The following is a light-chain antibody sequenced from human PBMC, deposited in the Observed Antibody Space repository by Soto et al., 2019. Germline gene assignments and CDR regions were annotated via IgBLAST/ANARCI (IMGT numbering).Light chain of an antibody. V-gene: IGKV3-11*01. CDR3: QHRFNWPLT. CDR1: ESISTY. J-gene: IGKJ4*01. Sequence: EIVLTQSPATLSLSPGERATLSCRASESISTYLAWYQQKPGQAPRLLIYDASNRATGIPARFSGSGSGTDFTLTISSLEPEYFAVYYCQHRFNWPLTFGGGTKVEIK. CDR2: DAS.